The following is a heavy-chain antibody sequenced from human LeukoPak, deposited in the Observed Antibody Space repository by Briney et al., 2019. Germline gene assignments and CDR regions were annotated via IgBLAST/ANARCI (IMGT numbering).Heavy chain of an antibody. V-gene: IGHV3-23*01. CDR1: GFTFSSYA. D-gene: IGHD3-22*01. CDR3: AKDQDYYDSSGYYLGPYFDY. J-gene: IGHJ4*02. Sequence: GGSLRLACAAYGFTFSSYAMSWVRQAPGKGLEWVSAISGSGGSTYYADSVKGRFTISRDNSKNTLYLQMNSLRAEDTAVYYCAKDQDYYDSSGYYLGPYFDYWGQGAPVTVSS. CDR2: ISGSGGST.